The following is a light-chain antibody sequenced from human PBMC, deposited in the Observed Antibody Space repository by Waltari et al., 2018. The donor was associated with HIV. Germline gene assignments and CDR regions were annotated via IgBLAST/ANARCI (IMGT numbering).Light chain of an antibody. CDR1: PSINRR. CDR3: QQYNSYSYT. V-gene: IGKV1-5*03. Sequence: DLQMTQSPSTLSASVGDRVTITCRASPSINRRLAWYQQKPGEAPNLLIYKASNLESGVPSRFSGSGSGTEFTLTISSLQPDDFATYYCQQYNSYSYTFGQGTKLEIK. J-gene: IGKJ2*01. CDR2: KAS.